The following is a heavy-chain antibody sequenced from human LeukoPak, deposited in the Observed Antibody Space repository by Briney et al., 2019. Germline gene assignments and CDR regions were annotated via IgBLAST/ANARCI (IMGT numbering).Heavy chain of an antibody. CDR1: GYTFSDYY. D-gene: IGHD6-13*01. V-gene: IGHV1-2*06. Sequence: ASVKVSCKASGYTFSDYYMHWVRLAPGQGLEWMGRIYPNTGGTNSAQKVQGRVTMTSDTSISTAYMEVTSLRSDDTAVYYCAAFSSSWQLTYWGQGTLVTVSS. CDR2: IYPNTGGT. J-gene: IGHJ4*02. CDR3: AAFSSSWQLTY.